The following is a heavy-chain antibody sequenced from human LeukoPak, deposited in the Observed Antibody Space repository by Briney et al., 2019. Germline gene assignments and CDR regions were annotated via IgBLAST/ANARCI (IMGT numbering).Heavy chain of an antibody. CDR1: GFTFSSYS. J-gene: IGHJ3*02. V-gene: IGHV3-21*01. CDR3: ARDGQQWLVNAFDI. Sequence: GGSLRLSCAASGFTFSSYSMNWVRQAPGKGLEWGSSISSSSSYIYYADSVKGRFTISRDNAKNSLYLQMNSLRAEDTAVYYCARDGQQWLVNAFDIWGQGTMVTVSS. CDR2: ISSSSSYI. D-gene: IGHD6-19*01.